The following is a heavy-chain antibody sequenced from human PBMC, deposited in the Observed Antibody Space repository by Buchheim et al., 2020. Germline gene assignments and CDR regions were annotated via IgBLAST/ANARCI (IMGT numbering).Heavy chain of an antibody. Sequence: QVQLVESGGGVVQPGRSLRLSCAASGFTFSSYGMHWVRQAPGKGLEWVAVISYDGSNKYYADSVKGRFTISRDNAKNTLYLQMNSLRAEDTAVYYCARGPHLGVDYYGMDVWGQGTT. CDR2: ISYDGSNK. CDR1: GFTFSSYG. J-gene: IGHJ6*02. CDR3: ARGPHLGVDYYGMDV. D-gene: IGHD2-15*01. V-gene: IGHV3-30*03.